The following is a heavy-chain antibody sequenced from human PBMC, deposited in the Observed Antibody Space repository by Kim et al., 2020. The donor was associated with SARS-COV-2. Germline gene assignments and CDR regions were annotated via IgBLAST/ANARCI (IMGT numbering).Heavy chain of an antibody. CDR3: TTEYPEQWLIDY. J-gene: IGHJ4*02. V-gene: IGHV3-15*01. D-gene: IGHD6-19*01. CDR1: GFTFSNAW. Sequence: GGSLRLSCAASGFTFSNAWMSWVRQAPGKGLEWVGRIKSKTDGGTTDYAAPVKGRFTISRDDSKNTLYLQMNSLKTADTAVYYCTTEYPEQWLIDYWGQGTLVTVSS. CDR2: IKSKTDGGTT.